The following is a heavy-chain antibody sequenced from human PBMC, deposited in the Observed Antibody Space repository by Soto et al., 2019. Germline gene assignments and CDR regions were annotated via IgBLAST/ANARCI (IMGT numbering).Heavy chain of an antibody. J-gene: IGHJ4*02. CDR1: GGSISSRSHY. D-gene: IGHD3-10*01. CDR2: SYYRGST. Sequence: QLQLQESGPGLVKPSETLSLTCTVSGGSISSRSHYWGWIRQSPGKHLESIASSYYRGSTHYNPSLKTRVTISVDTSKNQVSLKVYSVSAADTAVYYCATADGFGVVTPFFEYWGQGILVTVSS. V-gene: IGHV4-39*01. CDR3: ATADGFGVVTPFFEY.